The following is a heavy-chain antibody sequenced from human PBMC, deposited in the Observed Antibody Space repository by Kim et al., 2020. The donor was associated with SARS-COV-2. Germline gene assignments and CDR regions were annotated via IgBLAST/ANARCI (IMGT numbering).Heavy chain of an antibody. J-gene: IGHJ6*02. CDR3: ARGDVDIVATIGWLANYYYYGMDV. CDR1: GFTFSSYS. V-gene: IGHV3-21*01. D-gene: IGHD5-12*01. CDR2: ISSSSSYI. Sequence: GGSLRLSCAASGFTFSSYSMNWVRQAPGKGLEWVSSISSSSSYIYYADSVKGRFTISRDNAKNSLYLQMNSLRAEDTAVYYCARGDVDIVATIGWLANYYYYGMDVWGQGTTVTVSS.